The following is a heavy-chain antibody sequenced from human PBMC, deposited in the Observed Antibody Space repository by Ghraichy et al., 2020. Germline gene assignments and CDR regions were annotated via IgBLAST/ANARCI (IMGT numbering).Heavy chain of an antibody. D-gene: IGHD3-9*01. CDR1: GGSISSGDYY. V-gene: IGHV4-30-4*01. J-gene: IGHJ3*02. CDR3: ARDPRGYYDILTDAFDI. Sequence: SETLSLTCTVSGGSISSGDYYWSWIRQPPGKGLEWIGYIYYSGSTYYNPSLKSRVTISVDTSKNQFSLKLSSVTAADTAVYYCARDPRGYYDILTDAFDIWGQGTMVTVSS. CDR2: IYYSGST.